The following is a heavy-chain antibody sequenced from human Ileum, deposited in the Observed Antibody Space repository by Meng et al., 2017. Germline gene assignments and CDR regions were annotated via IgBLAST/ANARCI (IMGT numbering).Heavy chain of an antibody. CDR2: INADSGKP. CDR3: ARDFERDGHYIIDY. J-gene: IGHJ4*02. V-gene: IGHV7-4-1*02. Sequence: QVHPVQSGSELKKPGASVKISCKTSGYAFPRYDLNWVRQAPGQGLEWMGRINADSGKPTYAQGFTGRFVFSLDPSASTAFLQINRLKAEDTALYYCARDFERDGHYIIDYWGQGTLVTVSS. CDR1: GYAFPRYD. D-gene: IGHD5-24*01.